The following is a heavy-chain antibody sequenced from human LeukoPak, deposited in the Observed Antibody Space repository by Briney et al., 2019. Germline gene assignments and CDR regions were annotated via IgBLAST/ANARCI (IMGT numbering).Heavy chain of an antibody. D-gene: IGHD3-10*01. V-gene: IGHV3-23*01. Sequence: PGGSLRLSCAASGCTFSSYAMSWVRQAPGKGLEWVSAISGSGGSTHYADSVKGRFTISRDNSKNTLYLQMNSLRAEDTAVYYCAKDPPQWFGWPGPYYFDYWGQGTLVTVSS. CDR1: GCTFSSYA. J-gene: IGHJ4*02. CDR3: AKDPPQWFGWPGPYYFDY. CDR2: ISGSGGST.